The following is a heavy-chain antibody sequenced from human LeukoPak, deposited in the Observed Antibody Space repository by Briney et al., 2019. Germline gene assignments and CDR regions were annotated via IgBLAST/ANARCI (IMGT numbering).Heavy chain of an antibody. D-gene: IGHD3-22*01. CDR2: ISYDGSNK. V-gene: IGHV3-30*04. J-gene: IGHJ6*03. CDR3: ARDSPLMGYDSSGAVGGYYYYMDV. Sequence: GGSLRLSCAASGFTFSSYAMPWVRQAPGKGLEWVAVISYDGSNKYYADSVKGRFTISRDNSKNTLYLQMNSLRAEDTAVYYCARDSPLMGYDSSGAVGGYYYYMDVWGKGTTVTVSS. CDR1: GFTFSSYA.